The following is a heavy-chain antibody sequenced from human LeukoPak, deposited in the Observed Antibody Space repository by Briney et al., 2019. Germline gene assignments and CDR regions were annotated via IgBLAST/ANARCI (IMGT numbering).Heavy chain of an antibody. D-gene: IGHD3-22*01. CDR3: AREGRDYYDSSGYYVSYYYGMDV. J-gene: IGHJ6*02. CDR1: GFTFSSYS. CDR2: ISSSSSTI. Sequence: GWSLRLSCAASGFTFSSYSMNWVRQAPGKGLEWVSYISSSSSTIYYADSVKGRFTISRDNAKNSLYLQMNSLRAEDTAVYYCAREGRDYYDSSGYYVSYYYGMDVWGQGTTVTVSS. V-gene: IGHV3-48*01.